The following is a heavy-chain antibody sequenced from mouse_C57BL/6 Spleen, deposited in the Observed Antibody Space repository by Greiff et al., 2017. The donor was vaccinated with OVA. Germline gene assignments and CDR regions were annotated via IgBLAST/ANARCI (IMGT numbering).Heavy chain of an antibody. CDR3: AGSRVYYLDY. J-gene: IGHJ2*01. CDR1: GYAFSSSW. CDR2: IYPGDGDT. Sequence: QVQLQQSGPELVKPGASVKISCKASGYAFSSSWMNWVKQRPGKGLEWIGRIYPGDGDTNYNGKFKGKATLTADKSSSTAYMQLSSLTSEDSAVYFCAGSRVYYLDYWGQGTTLTVSS. D-gene: IGHD1-1*01. V-gene: IGHV1-82*01.